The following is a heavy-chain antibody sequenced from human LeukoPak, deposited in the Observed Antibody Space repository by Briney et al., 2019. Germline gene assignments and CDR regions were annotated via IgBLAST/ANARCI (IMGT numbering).Heavy chain of an antibody. V-gene: IGHV4-61*02. D-gene: IGHD5-24*01. J-gene: IGHJ4*02. Sequence: SQTLSLTCTVSGGSISSGSYYWSWIRQPAGKGLEWIGRIYTSGSTNYNPSLKSRVTISVDMSKNQFSLKLSSVTAADTAVYYCARGDGYNLDYWGQGTLVTVSS. CDR2: IYTSGST. CDR1: GGSISSGSYY. CDR3: ARGDGYNLDY.